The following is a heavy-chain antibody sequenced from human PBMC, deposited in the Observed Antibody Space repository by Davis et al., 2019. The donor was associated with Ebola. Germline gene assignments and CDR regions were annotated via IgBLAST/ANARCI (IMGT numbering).Heavy chain of an antibody. CDR2: ISAYNGNT. V-gene: IGHV1-18*01. J-gene: IGHJ6*02. CDR3: ARGYYDFWSGYLGYYYYGMDV. D-gene: IGHD3-3*01. CDR1: GYTFTSYG. Sequence: ASVKVSCKASGYTFTSYGISWVRQAPGQGLEWLGWISAYNGNTNYAQKLQGRVTMTTDTSTSTAYMELRSLRSDDTAVYYCARGYYDFWSGYLGYYYYGMDVWGQGTTVTVSS.